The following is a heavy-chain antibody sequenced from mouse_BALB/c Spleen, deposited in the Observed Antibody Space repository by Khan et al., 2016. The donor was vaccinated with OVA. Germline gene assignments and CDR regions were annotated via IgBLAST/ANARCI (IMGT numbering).Heavy chain of an antibody. V-gene: IGHV2-3*01. CDR3: AAYSGNYPYAVDY. J-gene: IGHJ4*01. Sequence: QMQLEESGPGLVAPSQSLSITCTVSGFSFTSYGVTWVRQPPGKGLEWLAVIWSDGNTNYHSALMSRLCISKDNSKSQVFLKLNSLQTDDHATYYCAAYSGNYPYAVDYWGQGASVTVSS. CDR1: GFSFTSYG. D-gene: IGHD2-10*01. CDR2: IWSDGNT.